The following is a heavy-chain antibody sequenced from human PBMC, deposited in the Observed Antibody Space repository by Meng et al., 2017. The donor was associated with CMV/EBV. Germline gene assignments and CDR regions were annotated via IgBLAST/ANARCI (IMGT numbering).Heavy chain of an antibody. V-gene: IGHV3-21*01. CDR3: ARDPIPSADFWGDSPFDP. J-gene: IGHJ5*02. D-gene: IGHD3-3*01. Sequence: GESLKISCAASGFTFSSYSMNWVRQAPGKGLEWVSSISSSSSYMYYADSVKGRFTISRDNAKNSLYLQMNSLRAEDTAVYYCARDPIPSADFWGDSPFDPWGQGTLVTVSS. CDR1: GFTFSSYS. CDR2: ISSSSSYM.